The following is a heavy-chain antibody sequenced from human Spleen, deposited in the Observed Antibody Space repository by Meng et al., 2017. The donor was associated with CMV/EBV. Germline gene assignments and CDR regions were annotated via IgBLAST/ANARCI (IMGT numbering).Heavy chain of an antibody. CDR1: GFTFSSYA. CDR3: ARDRGGYYYGMDV. CDR2: IYSGGST. D-gene: IGHD3-16*01. J-gene: IGHJ6*02. Sequence: GESLKISCAASGFTFSSYAMSWVRQAPGKGLEWVSVIYSGGSTYYADSVKGRFTISRDNSKNTLYLQMNSLRAEDTAAYYCARDRGGYYYGMDVWGQGTTVTVSS. V-gene: IGHV3-53*01.